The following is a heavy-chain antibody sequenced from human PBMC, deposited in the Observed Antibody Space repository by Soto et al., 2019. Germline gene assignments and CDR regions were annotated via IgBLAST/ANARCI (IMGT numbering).Heavy chain of an antibody. CDR3: ARPDGYCTSTTCYINWFDP. CDR2: IYPGDSDT. D-gene: IGHD2-2*02. J-gene: IGHJ5*02. Sequence: GESLKISCKGSGYNFSNYWIGWVRQMPGKGLEWMGIIYPGDSDTRYSPSFQGQVTISADKSISSAYLQWSSLKASDTAVYYCARPDGYCTSTTCYINWFDPWGQGTLVTVSS. CDR1: GYNFSNYW. V-gene: IGHV5-51*01.